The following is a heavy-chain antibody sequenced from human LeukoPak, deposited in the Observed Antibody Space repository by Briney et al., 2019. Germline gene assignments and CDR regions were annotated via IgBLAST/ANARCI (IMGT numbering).Heavy chain of an antibody. CDR3: ARPELPGWSVLFDF. D-gene: IGHD2-15*01. CDR1: GFTFSHYW. CDR2: INQDGSET. V-gene: IGHV3-7*01. J-gene: IGHJ4*02. Sequence: GGSLRLSCAASGFTFSHYWMSWVRQAPGKGLEWVANINQDGSETYYADSVKGRFTMSRDNAKNSLDLQITGLRAEDTAVYYCARPELPGWSVLFDFWGQGTLVTVSS.